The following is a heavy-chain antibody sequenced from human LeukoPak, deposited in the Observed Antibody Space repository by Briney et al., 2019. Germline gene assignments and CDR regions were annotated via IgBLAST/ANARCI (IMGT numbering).Heavy chain of an antibody. V-gene: IGHV3-21*01. Sequence: GGSLRLSCAASGFTFSSYSMNWVRQAPGKGLEWVSSISSSSSYIYYADSVKGRFTISRDNAKNSLYLQMNSLRAEDTAVYYCARDGLRGYSYGSSDYWGQGTLVTVSS. CDR1: GFTFSSYS. J-gene: IGHJ4*02. CDR3: ARDGLRGYSYGSSDY. D-gene: IGHD5-18*01. CDR2: ISSSSSYI.